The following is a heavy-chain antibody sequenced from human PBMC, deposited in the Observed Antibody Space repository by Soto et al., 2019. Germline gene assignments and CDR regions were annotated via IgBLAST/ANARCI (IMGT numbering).Heavy chain of an antibody. CDR2: INHSGST. CDR3: ARARSYGGSLSYYYGMDV. D-gene: IGHD3-16*01. V-gene: IGHV4-34*01. CDR1: GGSFSGYY. Sequence: SETLSLTCAVYGGSFSGYYWSWIRQPPGKGLEWIGEINHSGSTNYNPSLKSRVTISVDTSKNQFSLKLSSVTAADTAVYYCARARSYGGSLSYYYGMDVWGQGTTVTVSS. J-gene: IGHJ6*02.